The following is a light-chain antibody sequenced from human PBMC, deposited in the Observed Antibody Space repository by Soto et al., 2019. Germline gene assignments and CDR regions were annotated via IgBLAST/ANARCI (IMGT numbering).Light chain of an antibody. CDR2: GAS. CDR1: QSVSSSY. CDR3: RQYGSSPPYT. Sequence: EIVLTQSPGTLSLSPGERATLSCRASQSVSSSYLAWYQQKAGQAPRLLIYGASSRATGIPDRFSGSGSGTDFTLSISRLEPEDFAVYYCRQYGSSPPYTFGQGTKLEIK. J-gene: IGKJ2*01. V-gene: IGKV3-20*01.